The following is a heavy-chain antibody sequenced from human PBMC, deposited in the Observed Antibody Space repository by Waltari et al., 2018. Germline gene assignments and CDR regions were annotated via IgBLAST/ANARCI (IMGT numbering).Heavy chain of an antibody. V-gene: IGHV3-21*01. D-gene: IGHD3-22*01. CDR3: AREWGVMIGTAGYYFDY. CDR2: ISGGSSYK. J-gene: IGHJ4*02. Sequence: EVQLVGSGGGMVKPGGSLRLSCQASGSPFRAYTLNGFRQAPGKGLEWVPSISGGSSYKYYADSVKGRFTISRDNVKNSLYLQMNSLRAEDTAVYYCAREWGVMIGTAGYYFDYWAQGTLVTVSS. CDR1: GSPFRAYT.